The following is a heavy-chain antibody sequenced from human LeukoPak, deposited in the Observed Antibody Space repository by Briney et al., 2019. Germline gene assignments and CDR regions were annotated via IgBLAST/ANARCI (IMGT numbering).Heavy chain of an antibody. J-gene: IGHJ4*02. CDR1: GGSISSVGYY. Sequence: SQTLSRTCTVSGGSISSVGYYWSWIRQHPGKGLKCNGYIYYRGSTYYNPSLKSRVTISVDTSKNQFSLKLSSVTAADTAVYYCARGTGTARDFDYWGQGTLVTVSS. CDR2: IYYRGST. CDR3: ARGTGTARDFDY. D-gene: IGHD1-7*01. V-gene: IGHV4-31*03.